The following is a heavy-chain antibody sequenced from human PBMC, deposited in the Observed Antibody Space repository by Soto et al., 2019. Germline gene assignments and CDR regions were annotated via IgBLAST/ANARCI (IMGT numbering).Heavy chain of an antibody. CDR1: GGSVSSGSYY. J-gene: IGHJ5*02. CDR2: IYYSGST. CDR3: AREDSSGYYYNWFDP. V-gene: IGHV4-61*01. Sequence: PSETLSLTCTVSGGSVSSGSYYWSWIRQPPGKGLEWIGYIYYSGSTNYNPSLKSRVTISVDTSKNQFSLKLSSVTAADTAVYYCAREDSSGYYYNWFDPWGQGTLVTVSS. D-gene: IGHD3-22*01.